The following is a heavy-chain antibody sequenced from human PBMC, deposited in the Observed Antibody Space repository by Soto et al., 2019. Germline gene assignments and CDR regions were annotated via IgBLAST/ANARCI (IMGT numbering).Heavy chain of an antibody. CDR1: GFTFSSYS. CDR3: ARFRGSGWRRVALNEYFQH. V-gene: IGHV3-48*01. J-gene: IGHJ1*01. CDR2: ISSSSSTI. D-gene: IGHD6-19*01. Sequence: EVQLVESGGGLVQPGGSLRLSCAASGFTFSSYSMNWVRQAPGKGLEWVSYISSSSSTIYYADSVKGRFTISRDNAKNSLYLQMNSLRAEDTAVYYCARFRGSGWRRVALNEYFQHLGQGTLVTVSS.